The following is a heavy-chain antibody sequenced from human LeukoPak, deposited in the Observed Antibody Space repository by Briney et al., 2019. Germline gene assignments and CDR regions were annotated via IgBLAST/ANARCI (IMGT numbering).Heavy chain of an antibody. D-gene: IGHD6-19*01. CDR2: ISTYNGDT. V-gene: IGHV1-18*04. J-gene: IGHJ5*01. CDR1: GYTFREYG. Sequence: GASVKVSCKASGYTFREYGISWVRQAPGQGLEWMAWISTYNGDTEYAQKLHGRFTLTSDASTNTVYMELRALTSDDTAVYYCARDPSNTSGWYIWFDFWGQGTLVTVSS. CDR3: ARDPSNTSGWYIWFDF.